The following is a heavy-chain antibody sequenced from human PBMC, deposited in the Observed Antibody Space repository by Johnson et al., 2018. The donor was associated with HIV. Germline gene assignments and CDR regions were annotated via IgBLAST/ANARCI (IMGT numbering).Heavy chain of an antibody. CDR3: AVGIQLWFASEGDAFDI. CDR2: IYSGGNT. V-gene: IGHV3-66*03. D-gene: IGHD5-18*01. Sequence: VQLVESGGGLIQPGGSLRISCAGSGFTVSRDYMAWIRQAPGKGLAWVSIIYSGGNTFYADSVKGRFAISRDNAKSTLYLLMNYLTPEDTAMYYCAVGIQLWFASEGDAFDIWGQGAMVSVSS. CDR1: GFTVSRDY. J-gene: IGHJ3*02.